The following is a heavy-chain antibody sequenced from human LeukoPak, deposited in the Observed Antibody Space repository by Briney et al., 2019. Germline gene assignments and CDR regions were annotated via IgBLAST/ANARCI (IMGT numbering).Heavy chain of an antibody. V-gene: IGHV4-34*01. CDR3: ARGPYYYGSGTFYYYYGMDV. CDR2: INHSGST. J-gene: IGHJ6*04. CDR1: GGSFSGYY. Sequence: SETLSLTCAVYGGSFSGYYWSWIRQPPGKGLEWIGEINHSGSTNYNPSLKSRVTISVDTSKNQFSLKLSSVTAADTAVYYCARGPYYYGSGTFYYYYGMDVWGEGTTVTVSS. D-gene: IGHD3-10*01.